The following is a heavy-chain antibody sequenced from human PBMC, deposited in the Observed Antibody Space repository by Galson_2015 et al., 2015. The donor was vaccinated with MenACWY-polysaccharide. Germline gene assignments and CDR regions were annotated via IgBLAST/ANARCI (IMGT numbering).Heavy chain of an antibody. V-gene: IGHV3-30-3*01. CDR1: GFTFSSYA. D-gene: IGHD2-21*01. J-gene: IGHJ6*02. CDR2: ISYNGNNI. Sequence: SLRLSYAASGFTFSSYAMHWVRQAPGKGLEWVAVISYNGNNIYYADSEEGRFTISRDNFKSTLYLQMNSLRPEDTGVYYCARSYCDRTTCYGMDVWGQGTMVTVSS. CDR3: ARSYCDRTTCYGMDV.